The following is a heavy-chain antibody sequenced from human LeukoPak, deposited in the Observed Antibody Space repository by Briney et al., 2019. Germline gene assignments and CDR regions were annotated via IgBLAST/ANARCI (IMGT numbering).Heavy chain of an antibody. CDR2: ISGSGGST. D-gene: IGHD6-19*01. V-gene: IGHV3-23*01. J-gene: IGHJ4*02. CDR3: AHLSSGWLTFDS. CDR1: GFTFANSA. Sequence: GGSLRLSCAASGFTFANSALTWVRQAPGKGVEWVSGISGSGGSTYYAASVKGRFTIPRDNSNYTVFLQMNSLRAEDTAVYFCAHLSSGWLTFDSWGLGTLVTVSS.